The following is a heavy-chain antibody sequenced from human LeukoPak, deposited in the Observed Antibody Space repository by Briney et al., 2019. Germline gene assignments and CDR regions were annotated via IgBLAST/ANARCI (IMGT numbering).Heavy chain of an antibody. CDR2: IYYSGST. J-gene: IGHJ4*02. CDR3: ARASIAAAGTFFDY. Sequence: PSETLSLTCTVSGGSISSYYWSWIRQPPGKGLEWIGYIYYSGSTNYNPSLKSRVTISVDTSKNQFSLKLSSVTAADTAVYYCARASIAAAGTFFDYWGQGTLVTVSS. D-gene: IGHD6-13*01. CDR1: GGSISSYY. V-gene: IGHV4-59*01.